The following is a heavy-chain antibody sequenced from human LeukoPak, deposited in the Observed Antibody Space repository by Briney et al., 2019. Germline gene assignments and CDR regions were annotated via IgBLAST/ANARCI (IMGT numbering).Heavy chain of an antibody. CDR1: GGSISNHY. D-gene: IGHD5-12*01. V-gene: IGHV4-59*11. CDR3: ASGQGWLTDH. Sequence: SETLPLTCTVSGGSISNHYCNWIRQSPGKELEWIGYVHYSRGTNYNPSLKSRVTISLDTSKNQFFLQLSSVTAADTAVYHCASGQGWLTDHWGRGTLVAVSS. CDR2: VHYSRGT. J-gene: IGHJ5*02.